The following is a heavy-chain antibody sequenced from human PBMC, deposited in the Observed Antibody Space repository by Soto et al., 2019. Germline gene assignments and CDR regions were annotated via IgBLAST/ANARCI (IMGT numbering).Heavy chain of an antibody. CDR1: GFSLSTSGVG. J-gene: IGHJ4*02. CDR2: IYWDDSK. V-gene: IGHV2-5*02. CDR3: AQKGPEAWPLDD. Sequence: QITLKESGPTLVRPTQTLTLTCAFSGFSLSTSGVGVGWIRQPPGKALEWLAVIYWDDSKHYSPSLRSRLTITKDTSKSQVVLTMTNMDPMDTGTYYCAQKGPEAWPLDDGGQGTLVTVSS.